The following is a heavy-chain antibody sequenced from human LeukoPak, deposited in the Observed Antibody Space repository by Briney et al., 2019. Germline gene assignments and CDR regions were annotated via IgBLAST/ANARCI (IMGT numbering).Heavy chain of an antibody. J-gene: IGHJ6*02. D-gene: IGHD2-2*02. CDR3: ARRGIYCSSTSCYKDYYGMDV. Sequence: GASVKVSCKASGYTFTSYYMHWVRQAPGQGLEWMGIINPSGGSTSYAQKFQGRVTITRDTSTSTVYMELSSLRSEDTAVYYCARRGIYCSSTSCYKDYYGMDVWGQGTTVTVSS. CDR1: GYTFTSYY. CDR2: INPSGGST. V-gene: IGHV1-46*01.